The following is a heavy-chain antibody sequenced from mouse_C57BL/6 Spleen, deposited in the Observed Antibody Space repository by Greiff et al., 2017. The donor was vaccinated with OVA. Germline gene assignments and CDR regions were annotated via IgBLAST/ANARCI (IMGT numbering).Heavy chain of an antibody. CDR2: ISSGGSYT. V-gene: IGHV5-6*01. CDR3: ARQGYDVGGNYFDY. CDR1: GFTFSSYG. D-gene: IGHD2-2*01. J-gene: IGHJ2*01. Sequence: EVHLVESGGDLVKPGGSLKLSCAASGFTFSSYGMSWVRPTPDKRLEWVATISSGGSYTYYPDSVKGRFTISRDNAKNTLYLQMSSLKSEDTAMYYCARQGYDVGGNYFDYWGQGTTLTVSS.